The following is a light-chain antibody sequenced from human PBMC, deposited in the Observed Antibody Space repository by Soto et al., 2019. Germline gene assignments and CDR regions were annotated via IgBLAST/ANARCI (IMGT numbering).Light chain of an antibody. CDR2: DAS. J-gene: IGKJ1*01. Sequence: DIQMTQSPSTLSAFVGDRLTITCLASQSISTWLAWYQQKPGKAPKLLIYDASSLKSGVPSRFSGSGSGTEFTLTISSLQTDDFATYYCQQYYSSAPSWTFGQGTKVELK. CDR1: QSISTW. CDR3: QQYYSSAPSWT. V-gene: IGKV1-5*01.